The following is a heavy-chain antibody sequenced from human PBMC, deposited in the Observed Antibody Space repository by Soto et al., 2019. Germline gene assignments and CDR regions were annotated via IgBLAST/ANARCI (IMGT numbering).Heavy chain of an antibody. CDR3: ARRGGGTYPFFFDY. CDR1: VGSDNRSH. Sequence: TLSLSCERCVGSDNRSHWWWYRQSPERGLEWIGEIDHYGSTNFNPSLKARVTVLVDTSKKQFSLKLTSVTAADTALYYCARRGGGTYPFFFDYWGQGALVTGSS. J-gene: IGHJ4*02. V-gene: IGHV4-34*01. CDR2: IDHYGST. D-gene: IGHD1-26*01.